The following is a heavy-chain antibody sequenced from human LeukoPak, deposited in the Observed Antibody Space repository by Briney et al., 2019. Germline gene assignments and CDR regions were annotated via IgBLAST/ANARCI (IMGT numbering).Heavy chain of an antibody. Sequence: PSETLSLTCAVYGGSFSGYYSSWIRQPPGKGLEWIGEINHSGSTNYNPSLKSRVTISVDTSKNQFSLKLSSVTAADTAVYYCAREGYYYDSSGNDWGQGTLVTVSS. D-gene: IGHD3-22*01. CDR3: AREGYYYDSSGND. CDR2: INHSGST. J-gene: IGHJ4*02. V-gene: IGHV4-34*01. CDR1: GGSFSGYY.